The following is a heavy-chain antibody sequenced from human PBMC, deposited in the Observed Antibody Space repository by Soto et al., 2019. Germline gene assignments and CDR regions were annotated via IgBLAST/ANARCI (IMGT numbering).Heavy chain of an antibody. J-gene: IGHJ6*02. CDR1: GYTLTELS. CDR3: ATAEWELHYYYYGMDV. CDR2: FDPEDGET. Sequence: ASVKVSCKVSGYTLTELSMHWVRQAPGKGLEWMGGFDPEDGETIYAQKFQGRVTMTEDTSTDTAYMELSSLRSEDTAVYYCATAEWELHYYYYGMDVWGQGTTVTVSS. V-gene: IGHV1-24*01. D-gene: IGHD1-26*01.